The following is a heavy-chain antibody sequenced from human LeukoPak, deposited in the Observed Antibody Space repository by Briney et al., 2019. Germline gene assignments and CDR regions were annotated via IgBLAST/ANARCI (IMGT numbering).Heavy chain of an antibody. CDR3: ARDGIVVEVAATPTGAGFFDY. CDR2: IRSDGSNK. Sequence: GGSLRLSCAGSGFSFSSYGMHWVRQAPGKGLEWMACIRSDGSNKYYADSVKGRFTISRDNSKNTLYLQMNSLRAEDTAVYYCARDGIVVEVAATPTGAGFFDYWGQGTLVTVSS. D-gene: IGHD2-15*01. CDR1: GFSFSSYG. J-gene: IGHJ4*02. V-gene: IGHV3-30*02.